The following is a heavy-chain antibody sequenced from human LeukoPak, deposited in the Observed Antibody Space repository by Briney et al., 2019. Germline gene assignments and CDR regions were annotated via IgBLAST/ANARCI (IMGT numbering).Heavy chain of an antibody. CDR2: INHSGST. D-gene: IGHD1-26*01. Sequence: KPSETLSLTCAVYGGSFSGYYWSWIRQPPGKGLEWIGEINHSGSTNYNPSLKSRVTISVDTSKNQFSLKLSPVTAADTAVYYCATRIVGATRGVYWGQGTLVTVSS. J-gene: IGHJ4*02. CDR3: ATRIVGATRGVY. V-gene: IGHV4-34*01. CDR1: GGSFSGYY.